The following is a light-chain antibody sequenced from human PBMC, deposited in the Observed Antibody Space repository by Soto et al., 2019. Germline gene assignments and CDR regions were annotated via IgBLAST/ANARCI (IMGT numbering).Light chain of an antibody. CDR3: SSYTTNSSYV. J-gene: IGLJ1*01. Sequence: QAVVTQPASVSGSPGQSITISCTGTSSDVGASIFVSWYQQHPGKAPKLMIYAVSSRPSGVSYRFSGSKSGNTASLTISGLQAEDEADYYCSSYTTNSSYVFGTGTKLTVL. V-gene: IGLV2-14*01. CDR2: AVS. CDR1: SSDVGASIF.